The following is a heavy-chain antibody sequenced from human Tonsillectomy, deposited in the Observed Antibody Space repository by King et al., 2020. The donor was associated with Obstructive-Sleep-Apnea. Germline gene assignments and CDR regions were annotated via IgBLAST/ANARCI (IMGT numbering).Heavy chain of an antibody. CDR1: GYSFTNYW. V-gene: IGHV5-10-1*03. D-gene: IGHD3-22*01. Sequence: VQLVESGAEVKKLGESLRISCKGSGYSFTNYWISWVRQMPGKGLEWMGRIDPSDSYTNNSPSFQGHVTISTDKSISTAYLQWSSLKASDTAIYYCARSHNSSGYYYVNYYFDYWGQGTLVTVSS. CDR2: IDPSDSYT. CDR3: ARSHNSSGYYYVNYYFDY. J-gene: IGHJ4*02.